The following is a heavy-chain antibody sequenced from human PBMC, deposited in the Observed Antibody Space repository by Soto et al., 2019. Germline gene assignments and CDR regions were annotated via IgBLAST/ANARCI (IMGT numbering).Heavy chain of an antibody. CDR3: ARALTYYYDSSGYYAFDY. D-gene: IGHD3-22*01. CDR2: IIPIFGTA. CDR1: GGTFSSYA. V-gene: IGHV1-69*01. J-gene: IGHJ4*02. Sequence: QVQLVQSGAEVKKPGSSVKVSCKASGGTFSSYAISWVRQAPGQGLEWMGGIIPIFGTAKYAQTFQGRVTITADESTSTAYMELGSLRSEDTAVYSCARALTYYYDSSGYYAFDYWGQGTLVTVSS.